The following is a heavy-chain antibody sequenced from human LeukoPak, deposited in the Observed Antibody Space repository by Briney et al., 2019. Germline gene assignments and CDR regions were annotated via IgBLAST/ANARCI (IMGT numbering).Heavy chain of an antibody. J-gene: IGHJ4*02. CDR2: ISSSGYTI. D-gene: IGHD1-26*01. V-gene: IGHV3-11*04. CDR3: AREIRGATPYYFDY. Sequence: PAGSLRLSCASSGFTFSDFYMSWIRQAPGKGLEWVSYISSSGYTIYYADSVKGRFTVSRDNAKNALYLQMNSLRAEDTAVYYCAREIRGATPYYFDYWGQETLVTVPS. CDR1: GFTFSDFY.